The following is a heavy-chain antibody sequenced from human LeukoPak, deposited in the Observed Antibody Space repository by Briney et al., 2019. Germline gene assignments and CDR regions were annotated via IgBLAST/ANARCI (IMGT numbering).Heavy chain of an antibody. CDR1: GFTFSSYA. V-gene: IGHV3-23*01. Sequence: GSLRLSCAASGFTFSSYAMSWVRQAPGKGLERVSAISGSGGSTYYADSVKGRFTISRDNSKNTLYLQMNSLRVEDTAVYHCAKDRDYGDYPSAYYYYMDVWGNGTTVTVSS. J-gene: IGHJ6*03. CDR3: AKDRDYGDYPSAYYYYMDV. CDR2: ISGSGGST. D-gene: IGHD4-17*01.